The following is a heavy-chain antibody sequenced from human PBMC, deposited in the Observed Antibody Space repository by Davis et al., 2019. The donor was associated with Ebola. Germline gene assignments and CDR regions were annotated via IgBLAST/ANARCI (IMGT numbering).Heavy chain of an antibody. CDR2: INPSGST. CDR1: GGSFSDHY. Sequence: MPSETLSLTCAVYGGSFSDHYWSWIRQSPEKGLDWIGEINPSGSTNYNPSLKSRVTISVDTSKNQFSLKLSSVTAADTAVYYCARRPRVVVNISPTFDYWGQGTLVTVSS. CDR3: ARRPRVVVNISPTFDY. J-gene: IGHJ4*02. D-gene: IGHD3-22*01. V-gene: IGHV4-34*01.